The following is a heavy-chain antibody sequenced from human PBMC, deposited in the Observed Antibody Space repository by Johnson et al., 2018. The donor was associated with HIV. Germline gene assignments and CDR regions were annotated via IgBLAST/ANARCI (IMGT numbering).Heavy chain of an antibody. D-gene: IGHD3-22*01. Sequence: VQLVESGGGVVRPGGSLRLSCAASGFNFDDYGMSWVRQAPGKGLEWVSGINWNGGSTGYADSVKGRFTISRDNAKNSLYLQMNSLRAEDTALYYCAGRFYYDSSGYYSAAFDIWGQGTMVTVSS. J-gene: IGHJ3*02. V-gene: IGHV3-20*04. CDR2: INWNGGST. CDR3: AGRFYYDSSGYYSAAFDI. CDR1: GFNFDDYG.